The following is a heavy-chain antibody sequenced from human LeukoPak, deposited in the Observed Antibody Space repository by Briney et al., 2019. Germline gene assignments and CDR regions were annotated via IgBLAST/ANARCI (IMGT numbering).Heavy chain of an antibody. CDR1: GFIFDNYA. D-gene: IGHD4-11*01. J-gene: IGHJ4*02. CDR3: AKDSRLLDLTVQGFFDY. CDR2: ISWNRENI. Sequence: GGSLRLSCAASGFIFDNYAMHWVRQAPGKGLECELCISWNRENIEYGHCVDGRFTISRENGKTSLYLQMNSLRTEDTALYYCAKDSRLLDLTVQGFFDYWGQGTLVTVSS. V-gene: IGHV3-9*01.